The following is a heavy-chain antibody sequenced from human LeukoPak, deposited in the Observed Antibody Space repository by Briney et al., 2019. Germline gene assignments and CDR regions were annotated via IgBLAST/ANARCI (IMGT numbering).Heavy chain of an antibody. CDR2: IYSDNT. CDR1: GFTVSSNS. J-gene: IGHJ4*02. Sequence: GGSLRLSCTVSGFTVSSNSMSWVRQAPGKGLEWVSFIYSDNTHYSDSVKGRFTISRDNSKNTLYLQMNSLRAEDTAVYYCARRAGAYSQPYDYWGQGSMVAVSS. D-gene: IGHD4/OR15-4a*01. V-gene: IGHV3-53*01. CDR3: ARRAGAYSQPYDY.